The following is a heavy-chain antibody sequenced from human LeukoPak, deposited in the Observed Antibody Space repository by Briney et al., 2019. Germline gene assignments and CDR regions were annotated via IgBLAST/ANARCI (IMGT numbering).Heavy chain of an antibody. V-gene: IGHV3-48*03. CDR1: GFTFSSYE. CDR2: ISSSGSTI. D-gene: IGHD1-26*01. CDR3: AREVGATSVGAFDI. J-gene: IGHJ3*02. Sequence: GGSLRLSCAASGFTFSSYEMNWVRQAPGKGREGVSYISSSGSTIYYADSVKGRFTISRDNAKNSLHLQMNSLRAEHTAVYYCAREVGATSVGAFDIWGQGTMVTVSS.